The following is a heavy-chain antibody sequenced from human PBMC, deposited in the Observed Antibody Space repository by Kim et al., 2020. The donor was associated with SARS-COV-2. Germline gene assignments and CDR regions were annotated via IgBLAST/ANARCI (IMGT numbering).Heavy chain of an antibody. V-gene: IGHV1-2*02. CDR3: ARVQWFGELSKDY. J-gene: IGHJ4*02. D-gene: IGHD3-10*01. Sequence: AQKCQGRVTMTRDTSNSTAYMELGSMRSDDTAVYYCARVQWFGELSKDYWGQGTLVTVSS.